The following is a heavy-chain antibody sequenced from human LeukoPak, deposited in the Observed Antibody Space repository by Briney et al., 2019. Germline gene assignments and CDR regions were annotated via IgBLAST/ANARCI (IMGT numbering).Heavy chain of an antibody. CDR1: GFSFSSYS. J-gene: IGHJ6*02. CDR3: ARVTGGSPINYFYYMDV. V-gene: IGHV3-21*01. Sequence: PGGSLRLSCVASGFSFSSYSINWVRQAPGKGLEWVSSISNTGDYIYYADSVKGRLTISRDNAKNSLSLQVSSLRAEDTAVYYCARVTGGSPINYFYYMDVWGQGTTVTVSS. CDR2: ISNTGDYI. D-gene: IGHD3-10*01.